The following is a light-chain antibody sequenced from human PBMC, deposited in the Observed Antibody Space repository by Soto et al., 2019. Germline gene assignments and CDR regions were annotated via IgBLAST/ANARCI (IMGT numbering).Light chain of an antibody. CDR1: QSVGSN. V-gene: IGKV3-15*01. J-gene: IGKJ1*01. CDR2: GAF. CDR3: QQYNDWPLT. Sequence: EVVLTQSPATLSVSPGSGAPLSCRASQSVGSNLAWYQQKPGQAPSLLIYGAFTRATGIPASFSGTGSGTEFTLTISSLQSEDFALYDCQQYNDWPLTVGQGTKV.